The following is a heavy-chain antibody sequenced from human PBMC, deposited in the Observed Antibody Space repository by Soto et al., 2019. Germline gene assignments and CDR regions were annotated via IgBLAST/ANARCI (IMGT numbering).Heavy chain of an antibody. CDR1: GYTFTGHF. Sequence: VASVNVSCKASGYTFTGHFMHWMRQAPGRSLEWMGWIDPNSGDTDYSQRFQGRFTVTRDTSISTAYMELSSLTSDDTAVYFCARGGSIFEGITISCQYWGPGTLVIVSP. D-gene: IGHD3-3*01. CDR3: ARGGSIFEGITISCQY. V-gene: IGHV1-2*02. CDR2: IDPNSGDT. J-gene: IGHJ4*02.